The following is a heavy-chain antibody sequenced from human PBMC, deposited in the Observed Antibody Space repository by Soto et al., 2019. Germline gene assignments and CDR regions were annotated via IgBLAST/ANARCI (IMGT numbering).Heavy chain of an antibody. J-gene: IGHJ6*02. CDR2: ISGSGGST. Sequence: GGSLRLSCAASGFTFSSYAMSWVRQAPGKGLEWVSAISGSGGSTYYADSVKGRFTISRDNSKNTLYLQMNSLRAEDTAVYYCAKGEELDYYYYGMDVWGQGTTVNVSS. CDR1: GFTFSSYA. V-gene: IGHV3-23*01. D-gene: IGHD1-26*01. CDR3: AKGEELDYYYYGMDV.